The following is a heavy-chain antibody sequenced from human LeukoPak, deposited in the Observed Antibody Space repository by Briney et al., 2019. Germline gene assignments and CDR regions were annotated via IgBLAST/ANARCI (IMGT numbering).Heavy chain of an antibody. Sequence: GGSLRLSCAASGFTFSSYWMHWVRHAPGKGLVWVSRINSDGSSTSYADSVKGRFTISRDNAKNTLYLQMNSLRAEDTAVYYCAGGAPPRYCSGGSCGDYWGQGTLVTVSS. CDR3: AGGAPPRYCSGGSCGDY. D-gene: IGHD2-15*01. V-gene: IGHV3-74*01. CDR2: INSDGSST. CDR1: GFTFSSYW. J-gene: IGHJ4*02.